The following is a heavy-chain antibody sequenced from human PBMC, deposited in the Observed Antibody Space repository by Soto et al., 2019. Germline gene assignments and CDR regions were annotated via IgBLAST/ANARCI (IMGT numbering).Heavy chain of an antibody. V-gene: IGHV3-30-3*02. Sequence: QVQLVEAGGGVVQPGRSLRLSCAASGFTSSSYAMHWVRQAPGKGLEWVAVISYDGSNKYYADSVKGRLTISRDNSKNTLYLQMSSLRAEDTAVYYCANERGAPASHPEDAFDICGQGTMVTVSS. CDR1: GFTSSSYA. CDR2: ISYDGSNK. CDR3: ANERGAPASHPEDAFDI. J-gene: IGHJ3*02. D-gene: IGHD6-13*01.